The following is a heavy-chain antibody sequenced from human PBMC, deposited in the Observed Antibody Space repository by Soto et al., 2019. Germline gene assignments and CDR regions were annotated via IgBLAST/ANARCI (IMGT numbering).Heavy chain of an antibody. CDR2: INPNSGGT. V-gene: IGHV1-2*04. D-gene: IGHD3-3*01. CDR1: GYAFTGYY. J-gene: IGHJ6*01. CDR3: AREPTLIGDVWIGYLRRQYGMEV. Sequence: ASVKVSCKASGYAFTGYYMHWVRQARGQGLEWMGWINPNSGGTNYAQKFQGWVTMTRDTSISTAYMELSRLRSDDTAVYYCAREPTLIGDVWIGYLRRQYGMEVWGQGTTDSVSS.